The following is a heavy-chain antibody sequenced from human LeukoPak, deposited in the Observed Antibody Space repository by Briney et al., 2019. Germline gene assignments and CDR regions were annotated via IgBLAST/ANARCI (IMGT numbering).Heavy chain of an antibody. J-gene: IGHJ3*02. CDR2: INWNGGST. Sequence: GGSLRLSCAASGFTFDDYGMSWVRHAPGKGLEWVSGINWNGGSTGYADSVKGRFTISRDNAKNSLYLQMNSLRAEDTALYYCARAGYSGYDYRRIAFDIWGQGTMVTVSS. CDR3: ARAGYSGYDYRRIAFDI. D-gene: IGHD5-12*01. V-gene: IGHV3-20*04. CDR1: GFTFDDYG.